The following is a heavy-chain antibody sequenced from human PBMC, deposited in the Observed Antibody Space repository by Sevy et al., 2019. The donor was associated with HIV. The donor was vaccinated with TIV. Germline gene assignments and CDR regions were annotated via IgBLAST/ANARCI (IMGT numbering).Heavy chain of an antibody. CDR1: GFTFSSYG. Sequence: GGSLRLSCAASGFTFSSYGMHWVRQAPGKGLEWVALIWYDGSNKYYADSVKGRFTISRDNSKNTLYLQMNSLRAGDTAVYYCARPGGSSSAFDYWGQGILVTVSS. CDR3: ARPGGSSSAFDY. J-gene: IGHJ4*02. V-gene: IGHV3-33*08. CDR2: IWYDGSNK. D-gene: IGHD6-6*01.